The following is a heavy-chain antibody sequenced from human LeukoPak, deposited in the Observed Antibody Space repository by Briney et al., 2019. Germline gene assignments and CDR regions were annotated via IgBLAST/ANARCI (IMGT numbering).Heavy chain of an antibody. D-gene: IGHD3-10*01. CDR1: GYSISSGYY. J-gene: IGHJ4*02. CDR2: THHSGST. CDR3: ARELGYASGSYY. V-gene: IGHV4-38-2*02. Sequence: SETLSLTCTVSGYSISSGYYWGWIRQPPGKGLEWIGSTHHSGSTYYNTSLKSRVTMSVDTSKNRFSLKVTSVTAADTAVYYCARELGYASGSYYWGQGTLVTVSS.